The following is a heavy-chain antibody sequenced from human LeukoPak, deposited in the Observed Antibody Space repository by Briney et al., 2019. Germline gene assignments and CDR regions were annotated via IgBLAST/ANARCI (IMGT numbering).Heavy chain of an antibody. V-gene: IGHV3-7*01. Sequence: PGGSLRRSCVASGFPFSSYWMTWVRQAPGKGLEWVANINQNGGEKYYVDSVKGRFTISRDNGKNSLYLQMNSLRAEDTAVYYCARYRHLGYWGQGTLVTVSS. CDR1: GFPFSSYW. J-gene: IGHJ4*02. CDR2: INQNGGEK. CDR3: ARYRHLGY.